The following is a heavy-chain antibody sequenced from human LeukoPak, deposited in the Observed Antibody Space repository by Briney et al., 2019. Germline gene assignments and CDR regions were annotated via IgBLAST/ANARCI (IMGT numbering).Heavy chain of an antibody. Sequence: SETLSLTCTVSLGSISLYYWTGIRQPPGQAQEWLGYIYYIGTTFYNPSLTSRATISVDTSKNQFSLQLTSLTAADTAVYYCASLLPAGTHDYWGQGSLVTVSS. CDR2: IYYIGTT. D-gene: IGHD6-13*01. J-gene: IGHJ4*02. CDR1: LGSISLYY. V-gene: IGHV4-59*08. CDR3: ASLLPAGTHDY.